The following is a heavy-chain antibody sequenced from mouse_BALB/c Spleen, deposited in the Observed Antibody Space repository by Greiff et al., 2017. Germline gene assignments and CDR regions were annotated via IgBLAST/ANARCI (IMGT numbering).Heavy chain of an antibody. J-gene: IGHJ3*01. V-gene: IGHV3-2*02. CDR3: AIKSFAY. D-gene: IGHD1-3*01. CDR1: GYSITSDYA. Sequence: DVKLQESGPGLVKPSQSLSLTCTVTGYSITSDYAWNWIRQFPGNKLEWMGYISYSGSTSYNPSLKSRISITRDTSKNQFFLQLNSVTTEDTATYYCAIKSFAYWGQGTLVTVSA. CDR2: ISYSGST.